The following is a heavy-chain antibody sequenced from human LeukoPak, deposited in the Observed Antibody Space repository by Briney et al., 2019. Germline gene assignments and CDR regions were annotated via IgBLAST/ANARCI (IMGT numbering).Heavy chain of an antibody. CDR2: IKQHGSEI. CDR1: GFTFSTSW. D-gene: IGHD3-10*01. J-gene: IGHJ4*02. V-gene: IGHV3-7*01. Sequence: GGSLRLSCAASGFTFSTSWMNWVRRAPGKGLEWVALIKQHGSEIYYADSVKGRFTISRDDAASSLYLQMHSLRAEDTAAYYCATDRGTYWGQGTLVTVSS. CDR3: ATDRGTY.